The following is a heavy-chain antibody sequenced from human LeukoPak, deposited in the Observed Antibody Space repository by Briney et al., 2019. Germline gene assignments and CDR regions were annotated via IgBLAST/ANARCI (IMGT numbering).Heavy chain of an antibody. Sequence: SETLSLTCTVSGGSISTYYWSWIRQPPGKGLEWIGYIHYSGSTNYNPPLKRRVTISADASKNQFSLKLSSVTAADTAVYYCARAVYYDFWSGYPTFYGMDVWGQGTTVTVSS. CDR1: GGSISTYY. D-gene: IGHD3-3*01. V-gene: IGHV4-59*01. CDR3: ARAVYYDFWSGYPTFYGMDV. CDR2: IHYSGST. J-gene: IGHJ6*02.